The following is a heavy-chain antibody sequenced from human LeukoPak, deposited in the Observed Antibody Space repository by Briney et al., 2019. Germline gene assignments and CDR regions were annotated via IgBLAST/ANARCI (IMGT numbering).Heavy chain of an antibody. D-gene: IGHD3-22*01. CDR3: SSDKIVVITTIDAFDL. J-gene: IGHJ3*01. CDR1: GFTLSSYS. V-gene: IGHV3-48*01. Sequence: PGGSLRLSCAASGFTLSSYSMNWVRQAPGKGLEWVSFIRSSSSTKYYADSVKGRFTISRDNAKNSLYLQMNSLRAEDTAVFYCSSDKIVVITTIDAFDLWGQGTMVTVSS. CDR2: IRSSSSTK.